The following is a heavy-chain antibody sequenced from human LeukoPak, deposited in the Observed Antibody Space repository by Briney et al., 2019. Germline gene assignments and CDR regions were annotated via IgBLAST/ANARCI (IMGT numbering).Heavy chain of an antibody. CDR3: PRHTLVVVSSFYY. V-gene: IGHV4-59*08. CDR2: IYYSGST. J-gene: IGHJ4*02. D-gene: IGHD4-23*01. Sequence: PSETLSLPCAVSGGSISSYYWGWIRQPPGKGLEWIGYIYYSGSTNYNPSLKSRVTISVATSKPQFSLNLTSVPADNTVVYYCPRHTLVVVSSFYYWGRGTLVTVSS. CDR1: GGSISSYY.